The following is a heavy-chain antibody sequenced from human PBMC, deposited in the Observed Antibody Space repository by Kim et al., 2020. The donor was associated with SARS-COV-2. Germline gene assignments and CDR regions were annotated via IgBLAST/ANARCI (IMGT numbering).Heavy chain of an antibody. CDR1: GFTFSDYY. D-gene: IGHD3-9*01. Sequence: GGSLRLSCAASGFTFSDYYMSWIRQAPGKGLEWVSYISSSSSYTNYGDSVKGRFTISRDNAKNSLYLQMNSLRAEDTAVYYCARSPGGYDILTGYSHVWFDPWGQGTLVTVSS. V-gene: IGHV3-11*06. CDR3: ARSPGGYDILTGYSHVWFDP. J-gene: IGHJ5*02. CDR2: ISSSSSYT.